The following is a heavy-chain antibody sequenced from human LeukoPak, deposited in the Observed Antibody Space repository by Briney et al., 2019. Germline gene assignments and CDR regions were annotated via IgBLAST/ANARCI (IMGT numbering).Heavy chain of an antibody. CDR3: ARFGYSGWNLEY. CDR2: INQGGSVK. J-gene: IGHJ4*02. V-gene: IGHV3-7*01. Sequence: PGGSLRLSCAASGFSFRDLWMTWVRQAPGKGLERVANINQGGSVKYYVDSVKGRFTISRDDAESSLYVQMNSLRDEDTAVYYCARFGYSGWNLEYWGQGTLVTVSS. D-gene: IGHD5-12*01. CDR1: GFSFRDLW.